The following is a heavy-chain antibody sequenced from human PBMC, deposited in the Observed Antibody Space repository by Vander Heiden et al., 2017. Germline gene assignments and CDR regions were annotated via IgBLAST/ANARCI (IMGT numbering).Heavy chain of an antibody. CDR2: IYYSGST. J-gene: IGHJ4*02. CDR1: CRSISSSSYY. CDR3: ARSGSGIHDY. V-gene: IGHV4-39*01. Sequence: QLQLQESAPGLVKPSETLCLPCTVSCRSISSSSYYWGWIGQPPGKGLEWIGSIYYSGSTYYNPSLKSRVTISVDTSKNQFSLKLSSVTAADTAVYYCARSGSGIHDYWGQGTLVTVSS. D-gene: IGHD3-10*01.